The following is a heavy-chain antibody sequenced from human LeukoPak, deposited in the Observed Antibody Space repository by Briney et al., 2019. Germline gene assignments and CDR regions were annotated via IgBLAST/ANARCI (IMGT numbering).Heavy chain of an antibody. CDR2: ISGRGGST. Sequence: GGSLRLSCVASGFSFTTHAMGWVRQAPGKGLEWVSHISGRGGSTKYSGSVKGRFTISRDNAKNSLYLQMNSLRAEDTAVYYCARGGDVYGSGSYYLYYFDYWGQGTPVTVSS. CDR3: ARGGDVYGSGSYYLYYFDY. D-gene: IGHD3-10*01. V-gene: IGHV3-23*01. CDR1: GFSFTTHA. J-gene: IGHJ4*02.